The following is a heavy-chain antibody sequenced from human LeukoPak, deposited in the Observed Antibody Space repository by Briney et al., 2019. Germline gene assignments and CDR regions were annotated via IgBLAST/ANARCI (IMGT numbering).Heavy chain of an antibody. V-gene: IGHV1-18*01. J-gene: IGHJ3*02. CDR1: GHTFTSYG. D-gene: IGHD5-18*01. Sequence: GASVKVSCKASGHTFTSYGISWVRQAPGQGLEWMGWISAYNGNTNYAQKLQGRVTMTTDTSTSTAYMELRSLRSDDTAVYYCARETPTAMVHDAFDIWGQGTMVTVSS. CDR3: ARETPTAMVHDAFDI. CDR2: ISAYNGNT.